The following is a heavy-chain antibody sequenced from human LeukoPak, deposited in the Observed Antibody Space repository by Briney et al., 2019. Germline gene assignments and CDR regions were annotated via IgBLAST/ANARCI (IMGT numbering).Heavy chain of an antibody. CDR2: ISSSSSYI. D-gene: IGHD6-25*01. Sequence: GGSLRLSCAASGFTFSSYSMNWVRQAPGKGLEWVSSISSSSSYIYYADSVKGRFTISRDNAKNSLYLQMNSLRAEDTAVYYCETSERLYYYYGMDVWGKGTTVTVSS. CDR1: GFTFSSYS. CDR3: ETSERLYYYYGMDV. J-gene: IGHJ6*04. V-gene: IGHV3-21*01.